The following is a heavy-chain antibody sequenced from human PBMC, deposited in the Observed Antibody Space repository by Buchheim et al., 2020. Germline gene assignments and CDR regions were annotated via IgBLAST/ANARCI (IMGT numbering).Heavy chain of an antibody. CDR2: IDDGRTII. V-gene: IGHV3-11*01. J-gene: IGHJ4*02. CDR1: GYTFSNIF. Sequence: QGQLVESGGGLVKPGGSLRLSCAASGYTFSNIFMGWVRQAPGKGLELFSYIDDGRTIIYYGDSVKGRFTISGDNAKNSVYLQMDSLRVENTATYYCVRIGDSSIDYWGQGTL. CDR3: VRIGDSSIDY. D-gene: IGHD2-21*02.